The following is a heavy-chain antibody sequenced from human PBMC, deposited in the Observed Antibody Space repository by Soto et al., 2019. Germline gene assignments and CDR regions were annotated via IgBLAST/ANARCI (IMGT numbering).Heavy chain of an antibody. J-gene: IGHJ4*02. Sequence: PGGSLRLSCAASGFTFSSYAMSWVRQAPGRGLEWVSAISGSGGSTYYADSVKGRFTISRDNSKNTLYLQMNSLRAEEXAVIXWAKRVVVTAAIKPVDYWGQXTLVTVSS. CDR3: AKRVVVTAAIKPVDY. CDR2: ISGSGGST. CDR1: GFTFSSYA. D-gene: IGHD2-2*01. V-gene: IGHV3-23*01.